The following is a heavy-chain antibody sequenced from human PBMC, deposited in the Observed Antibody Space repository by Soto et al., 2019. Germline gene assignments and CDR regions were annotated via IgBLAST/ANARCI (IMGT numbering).Heavy chain of an antibody. CDR1: GGTFSSYA. CDR2: IIPIFGTA. V-gene: IGHV1-69*13. D-gene: IGHD3-10*01. CDR3: ASLSLGTYFDY. Sequence: ASVKVSCKASGGTFSSYAISWVRQAPGQGLEWMGGIIPIFGTANYAQKFQGRVTITADESMSTAYMELSSLRSEDTAVYYCASLSLGTYFDYWGQGTLVTVSS. J-gene: IGHJ4*02.